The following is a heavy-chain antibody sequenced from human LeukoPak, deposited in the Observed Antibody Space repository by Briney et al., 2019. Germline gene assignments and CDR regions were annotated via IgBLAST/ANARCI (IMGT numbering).Heavy chain of an antibody. CDR3: ARERSWGSIWFDY. Sequence: SETLSLTCTVSGGSISSSSYYWGWIRQPPGKGLEWIGYIYYSGSTNYNPSLKSRVTISVDTSKNQFSLKLSSVTAADTAVYYCARERSWGSIWFDYWGQGTLVTVSS. V-gene: IGHV4-61*01. CDR2: IYYSGST. J-gene: IGHJ4*02. D-gene: IGHD7-27*01. CDR1: GGSISSSSYY.